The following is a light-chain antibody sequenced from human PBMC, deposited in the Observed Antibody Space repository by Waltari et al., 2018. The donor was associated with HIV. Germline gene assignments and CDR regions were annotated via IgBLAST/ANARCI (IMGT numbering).Light chain of an antibody. J-gene: IGLJ3*02. CDR3: QSFVSRPGDWV. V-gene: IGLV1-40*01. Sequence: QSALTQPPSASGAPGPTVTISCTGLRPHLGPPYDVQWYQPPQGAAHKLLISTNSNRPSGVPDRFSGSKSGTSATLTITGLQAEDEADYYCQSFVSRPGDWVFGGGTKLTVL. CDR2: TNS. CDR1: RPHLGPPYD.